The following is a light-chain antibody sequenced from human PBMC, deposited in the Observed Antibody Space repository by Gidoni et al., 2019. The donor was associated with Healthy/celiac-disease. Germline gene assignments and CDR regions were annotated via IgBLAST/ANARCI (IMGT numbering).Light chain of an antibody. V-gene: IGKV1-8*01. CDR2: AAS. Sequence: AIRMTQSPSSFSASTGDRVTITCRASQGISSYLAWYQQKPGKAPKLPSYAASTLQSGVPSRFSGSGSGTDFTLTISCLQSEDFATYYCQQYYSSLTFGGGTKVEIK. J-gene: IGKJ4*01. CDR3: QQYYSSLT. CDR1: QGISSY.